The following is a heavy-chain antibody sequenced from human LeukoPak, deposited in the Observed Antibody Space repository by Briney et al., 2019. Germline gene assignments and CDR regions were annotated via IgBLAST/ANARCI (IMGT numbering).Heavy chain of an antibody. CDR3: AREPSWFDP. J-gene: IGHJ5*02. Sequence: SETLSLTCAVYGGSFSGYYWSWIRQPPGKGLEWIGEINHSGSTNYNPSLKSRVTISVDTSKNQFSLKLSSVTTADTAAYYCAREPSWFDPWGQGTLVTVSS. CDR2: INHSGST. CDR1: GGSFSGYY. V-gene: IGHV4-34*01.